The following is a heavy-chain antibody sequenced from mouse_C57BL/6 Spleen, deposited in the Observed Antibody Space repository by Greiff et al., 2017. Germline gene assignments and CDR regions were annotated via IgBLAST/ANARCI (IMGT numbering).Heavy chain of an antibody. V-gene: IGHV14-4*01. CDR2: IDPENGDT. D-gene: IGHD3-2*02. CDR3: TTVSDSSGLDY. CDR1: GFNIKDDY. J-gene: IGHJ2*01. Sequence: EVQRVESGAELVRPGASVKLSCTASGFNIKDDYMHWVKQRPEQGLEWIGWIDPENGDTEYASKFQGKATITADTSSNTAYLQLSSLTSEDTAVYYCTTVSDSSGLDYWGQGTTLTVSS.